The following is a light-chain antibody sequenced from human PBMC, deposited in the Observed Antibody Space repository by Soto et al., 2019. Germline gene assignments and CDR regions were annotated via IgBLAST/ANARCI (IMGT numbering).Light chain of an antibody. V-gene: IGKV1-27*01. CDR1: QGISNY. CDR3: QKYNSAPRT. CDR2: AAS. J-gene: IGKJ1*01. Sequence: DIQMTQSPSSLSASVGDRVTITCRASQGISNYLAWYQQKPGKVPKLLIYAASTLQSGVPSRFSGSGSGRDFTLTICSLQPEDVATYYCQKYNSAPRTSGQGIKVEIK.